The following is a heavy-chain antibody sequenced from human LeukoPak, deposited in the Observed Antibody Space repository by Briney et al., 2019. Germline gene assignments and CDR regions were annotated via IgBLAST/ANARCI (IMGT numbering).Heavy chain of an antibody. J-gene: IGHJ3*02. V-gene: IGHV4-38-2*02. CDR1: GHSISSGYY. Sequence: PSETLSLTCTVSGHSISSGYYWGWNRQSPGKGLEWIGTIYQSGSTYYNPSLKSRVTISVDTSKNQFSLKLSSVTAADTAVYYCARRRSPSETGAFDTWGQGTMVTVSS. CDR3: ARRRSPSETGAFDT. CDR2: IYQSGST. D-gene: IGHD5-24*01.